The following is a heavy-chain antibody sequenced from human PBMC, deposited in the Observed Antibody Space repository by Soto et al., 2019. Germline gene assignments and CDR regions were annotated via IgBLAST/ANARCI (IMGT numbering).Heavy chain of an antibody. CDR3: ACGELATIASFDC. V-gene: IGHV1-69*06. CDR1: GGTFGSST. Sequence: QVQLVQSGAEVKKPGSSVKVSCKASGGTFGSSTISWVRQAPGQGLEWMGGITPVFGAPNYAQKFQGRVTITADKSTGTAYMELSSLRSEETAVYYCACGELATIASFDCWGEGTQFTVSS. D-gene: IGHD5-12*01. J-gene: IGHJ4*02. CDR2: ITPVFGAP.